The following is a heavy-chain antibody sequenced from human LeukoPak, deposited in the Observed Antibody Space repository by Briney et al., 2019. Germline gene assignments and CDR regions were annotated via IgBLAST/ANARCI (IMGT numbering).Heavy chain of an antibody. Sequence: SGPTLVKPTQTLTLTCTFSGFSLSTSGVGVVWLRQPPGKALEWLALMYWDDDERYSASLKSRLTITKDTSKNQVVLTMTNMDPVDTATYYCAHKNGRGGPFDIWGQGTMVTVSS. CDR2: MYWDDDE. CDR1: GFSLSTSGVG. D-gene: IGHD1-1*01. V-gene: IGHV2-5*02. CDR3: AHKNGRGGPFDI. J-gene: IGHJ3*02.